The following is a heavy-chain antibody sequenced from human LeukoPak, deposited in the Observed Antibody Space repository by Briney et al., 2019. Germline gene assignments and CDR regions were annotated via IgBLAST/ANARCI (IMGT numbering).Heavy chain of an antibody. CDR2: TSGSGGST. CDR1: GFTFSSYG. D-gene: IGHD3-3*01. Sequence: GGSLRLSCAASGFTFSSYGMSWVRQAPGKGLEWVSGTSGSGGSTYYADSVKGRFTISRDNSKNTLYLQMNSPRAEDTALYYGAKGITIFGVVIPRGFDYWAREPCSPSPQ. V-gene: IGHV3-23*01. CDR3: AKGITIFGVVIPRGFDY. J-gene: IGHJ4*02.